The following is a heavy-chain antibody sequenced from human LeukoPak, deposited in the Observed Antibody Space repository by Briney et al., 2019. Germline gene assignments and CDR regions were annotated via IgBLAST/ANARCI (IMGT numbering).Heavy chain of an antibody. Sequence: GGSLRLSCEASGFIFSDYYMSWIRQAPGKGLEWISYITSSGHTIYYADSVEGRFTISRDNAKNSLYLQMNSLRAEDTAVYYCARRGYSGYMDDAFDIWGQGTMVTVSS. CDR2: ITSSGHTI. CDR1: GFIFSDYY. CDR3: ARRGYSGYMDDAFDI. J-gene: IGHJ3*02. D-gene: IGHD5-12*01. V-gene: IGHV3-11*04.